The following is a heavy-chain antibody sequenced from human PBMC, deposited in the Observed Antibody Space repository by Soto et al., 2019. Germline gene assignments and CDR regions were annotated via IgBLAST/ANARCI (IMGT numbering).Heavy chain of an antibody. CDR1: GGSFSGYY. Sequence: SETLSLTSAVYGGSFSGYYWSWIRQPPGKGLEWIGEINHSGSTNYNPSLKSRVTISVDTSKNQFSLKLSSVTAADTAVYYCARATNMVRGALRPKNWFDPWGQGTLVTVSS. J-gene: IGHJ5*02. V-gene: IGHV4-34*01. CDR2: INHSGST. D-gene: IGHD3-10*01. CDR3: ARATNMVRGALRPKNWFDP.